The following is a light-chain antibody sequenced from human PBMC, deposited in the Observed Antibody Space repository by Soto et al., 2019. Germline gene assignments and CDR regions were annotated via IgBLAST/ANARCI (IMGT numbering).Light chain of an antibody. V-gene: IGKV1-39*01. J-gene: IGKJ1*01. CDR1: QSISSY. Sequence: IPVPTFPLTTEGDRSTNTFPGSQSISSYLNWYQQKPGKAPKLLIHAASSLQSGVPSRFSGSGSGTDFTLTISSLQPEDFATYYCQQSYSTPPGTFGQGPKVDIK. CDR2: AAS. CDR3: QQSYSTPPGT.